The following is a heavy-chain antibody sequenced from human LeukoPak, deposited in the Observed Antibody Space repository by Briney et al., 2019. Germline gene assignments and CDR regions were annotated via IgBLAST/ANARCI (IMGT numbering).Heavy chain of an antibody. CDR3: VPLNWNPPGDFDR. D-gene: IGHD1-20*01. V-gene: IGHV3-30*03. J-gene: IGHJ4*02. Sequence: GGSLRLSCAASGFTFSSYGMHWVRQAPGKGLEWVAVISYDGSNKYYADSVKGRFTISKDNAKNSLYLQMNSLRVEDTAVYYCVPLNWNPPGDFDRWGQGTLVTVSS. CDR2: ISYDGSNK. CDR1: GFTFSSYG.